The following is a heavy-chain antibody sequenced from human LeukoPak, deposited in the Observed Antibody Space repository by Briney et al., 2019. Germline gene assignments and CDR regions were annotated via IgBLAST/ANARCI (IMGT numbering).Heavy chain of an antibody. CDR2: IASDGSHT. V-gene: IGHV3-30-3*01. D-gene: IGHD2-21*02. CDR3: ARERQDTVIHSGAFDI. CDR1: GVTFSNYF. J-gene: IGHJ3*02. Sequence: GRSLRLSCAASGVTFSNYFMHWVRQAPGKGLEWVADIASDGSHTFYVDSVKGRFTISRDNSKNTLYLQMNSLGPEDTAVYFCARERQDTVIHSGAFDIWGQGTMVTVSS.